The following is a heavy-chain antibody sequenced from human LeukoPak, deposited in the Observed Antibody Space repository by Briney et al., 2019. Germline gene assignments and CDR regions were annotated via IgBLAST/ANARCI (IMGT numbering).Heavy chain of an antibody. CDR1: GGPISSGSYY. D-gene: IGHD4-17*01. V-gene: IGHV4-61*02. CDR3: AGGDYVSYYYGMGV. J-gene: IGHJ6*02. CDR2: IYTSGST. Sequence: PSQTLSLTCTVSGGPISSGSYYWSWIRQPAGKGLEWIGRIYTSGSTNYNPSLKSRVTISVDTSKNQFSLKLRSVTAADTAVYYCAGGDYVSYYYGMGVWGQGTPVTVSS.